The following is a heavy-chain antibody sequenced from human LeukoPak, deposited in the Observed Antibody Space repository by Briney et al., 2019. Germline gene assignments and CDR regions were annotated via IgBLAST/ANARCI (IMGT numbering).Heavy chain of an antibody. D-gene: IGHD6-13*01. Sequence: GASVKVSCKASGYTFTGYYMHWVRQAPGQGLEWMGWINPNSGGTNYAQKFQGRVTMTRDTSISTAYMELSRLRSDDTAVYYCASFSSSWYWEGGIWDYWGQGTLVTVSS. J-gene: IGHJ4*02. CDR3: ASFSSSWYWEGGIWDY. CDR2: INPNSGGT. CDR1: GYTFTGYY. V-gene: IGHV1-2*02.